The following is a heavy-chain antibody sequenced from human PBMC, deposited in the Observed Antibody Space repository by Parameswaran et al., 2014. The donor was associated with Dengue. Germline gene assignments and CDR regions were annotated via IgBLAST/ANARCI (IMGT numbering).Heavy chain of an antibody. Sequence: WIRQPPGKGLEWIGYIYYSGSTNYNPSLKSRVTISVDTSKNQFSLKLNSVSAADTAVYYCAREMSSANGMASDIWGQGAMVTVSS. J-gene: IGHJ3*02. CDR3: AREMSSANGMASDI. D-gene: IGHD3-10*01. CDR2: IYYSGST. V-gene: IGHV4-59*01.